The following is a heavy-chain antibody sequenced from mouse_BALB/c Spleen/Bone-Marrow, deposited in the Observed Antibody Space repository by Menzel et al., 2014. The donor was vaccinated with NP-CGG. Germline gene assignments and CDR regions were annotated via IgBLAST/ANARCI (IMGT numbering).Heavy chain of an antibody. J-gene: IGHJ2*01. V-gene: IGHV1-74*04. Sequence: VPLQQSEAALVRPRATVQLSCKASGYSFTRYWMNWVKPRPGPGIESIGMIHPSDSETRLNQKFKEKATLTVDKSSSTAYMQLSSPTSEDSAIYYCAGRERTGMNYGGQGTTLTGSS. CDR2: IHPSDSET. CDR1: GYSFTRYW. CDR3: AGRERTGMNY.